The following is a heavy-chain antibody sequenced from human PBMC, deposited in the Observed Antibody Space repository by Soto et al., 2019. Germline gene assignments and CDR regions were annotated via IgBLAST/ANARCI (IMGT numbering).Heavy chain of an antibody. V-gene: IGHV4-34*01. J-gene: IGHJ5*02. Sequence: SETLSLTCAVFGGSFSGYYWSWIRQPPGKGLEWIGDINHRGSTNYNPSLKSRVTISVDTSKNQFSLKLSSVTASDTAVYFCATTNWNHNWFDPWGQGTLVTVSS. CDR3: ATTNWNHNWFDP. D-gene: IGHD1-1*01. CDR1: GGSFSGYY. CDR2: INHRGST.